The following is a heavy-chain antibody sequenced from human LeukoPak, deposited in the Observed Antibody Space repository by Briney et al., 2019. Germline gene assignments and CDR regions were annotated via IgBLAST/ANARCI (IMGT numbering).Heavy chain of an antibody. D-gene: IGHD4-17*01. V-gene: IGHV3-21*01. CDR3: ARSHHGDYPDY. Sequence: GGCLRLSCAASGFTFSSYSMNWVRQAPGKGLEWVSSISSSSSYIYYADSVKGRFTISRDNAKSSLYLQMNSLRAEDTAVYYCARSHHGDYPDYWGQGTLVTVSS. CDR1: GFTFSSYS. CDR2: ISSSSSYI. J-gene: IGHJ4*02.